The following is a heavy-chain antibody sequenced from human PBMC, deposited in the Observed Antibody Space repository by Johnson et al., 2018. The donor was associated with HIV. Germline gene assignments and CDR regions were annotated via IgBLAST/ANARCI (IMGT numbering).Heavy chain of an antibody. D-gene: IGHD2-15*01. CDR3: ATDIVVVLAVTGTGAAFDI. J-gene: IGHJ3*02. CDR2: ISYDGSTI. CDR1: GFTFSSYD. Sequence: QVQLVESGGGVVQPGRSMRLSCAASGFTFSSYDLHWVRQAPGKGLEWVAVISYDGSTIYYADSVKGRFTISRDNAKNSLYLQMNSLRAEDTAVYYCATDIVVVLAVTGTGAAFDIWGQGAMVTVSS. V-gene: IGHV3-30*04.